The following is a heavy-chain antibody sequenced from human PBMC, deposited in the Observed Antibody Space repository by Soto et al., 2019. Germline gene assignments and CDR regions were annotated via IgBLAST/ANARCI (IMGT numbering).Heavy chain of an antibody. D-gene: IGHD3-22*01. CDR3: ARLGYYDSSGYSYNWFDP. CDR1: GYTFTSYG. CDR2: ISAYNGNT. V-gene: IGHV1-18*01. J-gene: IGHJ5*02. Sequence: ASVKVSCKASGYTFTSYGISWLRQAPGQGLEWMGWISAYNGNTNYAQKLQGRVTMTTDTSTSTAYMELRSLRSDDTAVYYCARLGYYDSSGYSYNWFDPWGQGTLVTVSS.